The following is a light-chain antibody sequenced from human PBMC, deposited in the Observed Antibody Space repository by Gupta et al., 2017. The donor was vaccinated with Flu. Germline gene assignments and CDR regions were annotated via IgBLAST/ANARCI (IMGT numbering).Light chain of an antibody. Sequence: VLTQSPDLQSVTPKEKVTLTCRASQAIDDKLHWYQQRGDQSPRLLIKFSSRTFSGVPSRFSGSGSGTLFTLTIDGLEAEDAATYYCHQTNTLPFTFGGGTKVEI. J-gene: IGKJ4*01. CDR1: QAIDDK. CDR3: HQTNTLPFT. CDR2: FSS. V-gene: IGKV6-21*01.